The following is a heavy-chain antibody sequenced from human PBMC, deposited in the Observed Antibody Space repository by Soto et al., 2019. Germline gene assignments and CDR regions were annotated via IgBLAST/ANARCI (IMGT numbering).Heavy chain of an antibody. CDR1: GGTFSSYT. D-gene: IGHD6-13*01. J-gene: IGHJ4*02. V-gene: IGHV1-69*02. CDR2: IIPILGIA. Sequence: QVQLVQSGAEVKKPGSSVKVSCTASGGTFSSYTISWVRQAPGQGLEWMGRIIPILGIANYAQKFQGRVTITADKSTSTAYMELSSLRSEDTAVYYCARGSSSSWDKPEGFCDYWGQGTLVTVSS. CDR3: ARGSSSSWDKPEGFCDY.